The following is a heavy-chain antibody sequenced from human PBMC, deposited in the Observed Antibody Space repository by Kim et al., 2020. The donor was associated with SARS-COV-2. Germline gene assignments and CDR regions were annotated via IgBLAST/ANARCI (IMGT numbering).Heavy chain of an antibody. CDR2: ISGSAVKT. CDR3: AKGLLGVHDNGVYYGPAYFDY. Sequence: GGSLRLSCAASGFAFSTFAMSWVRQAPGKGLEWVSVISGSAVKTFYADSVKGRFTISRDKSTNTVYLQMNSLRGEDTAVYYCAKGLLGVHDNGVYYGPAYFDYWGQGTLVTVSS. CDR1: GFAFSTFA. V-gene: IGHV3-23*01. J-gene: IGHJ4*02. D-gene: IGHD2-8*01.